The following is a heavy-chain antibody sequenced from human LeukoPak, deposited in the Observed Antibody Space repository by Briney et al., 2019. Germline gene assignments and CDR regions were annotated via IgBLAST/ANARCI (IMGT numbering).Heavy chain of an antibody. CDR3: ARSEGVYYGSGSSGSYYPHWFDP. Sequence: SETLSLTCTISVYSINTYYWSWLRQPPGKGLEWIGYVYYSGSTNYNPSLQSQVTISLDTSKKQFSLKLDSVTAADTAVYYCARSEGVYYGSGSSGSYYPHWFDPWGQGILVTVSS. CDR1: VYSINTYY. J-gene: IGHJ5*02. D-gene: IGHD3-10*01. CDR2: VYYSGST. V-gene: IGHV4-59*01.